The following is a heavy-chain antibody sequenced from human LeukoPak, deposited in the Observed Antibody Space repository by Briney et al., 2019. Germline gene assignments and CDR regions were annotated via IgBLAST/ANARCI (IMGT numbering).Heavy chain of an antibody. V-gene: IGHV1-18*01. CDR1: GYTFTSYG. CDR2: ISAYNGNT. Sequence: ASVKVSCKASGYTFTSYGISWVRQAPGQGLEWMGWISAYNGNTNYAQKLQGRVTMTTDTSTSTAYMELRSLRSDDTAVYYCXXVHGIGGDYYYFDYWGQGTLVTVSS. J-gene: IGHJ4*02. CDR3: XXVHGIGGDYYYFDY. D-gene: IGHD2-21*02.